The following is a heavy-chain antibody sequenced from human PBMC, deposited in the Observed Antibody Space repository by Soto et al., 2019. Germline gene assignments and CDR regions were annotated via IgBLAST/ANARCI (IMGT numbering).Heavy chain of an antibody. J-gene: IGHJ6*02. CDR1: GGSISSGDYY. CDR3: ARGRNYDILTGYGFYYYYYGMDV. CDR2: IYYSGST. Sequence: SETLSLTCTVSGGSISSGDYYWSWIRQPPGKGLEWIGYIYYSGSTYYNPSLKSRVTISVDTSKNQFSLKLSSVTAADTAVYYCARGRNYDILTGYGFYYYYYGMDVWGQGTTVTVSS. V-gene: IGHV4-30-4*01. D-gene: IGHD3-9*01.